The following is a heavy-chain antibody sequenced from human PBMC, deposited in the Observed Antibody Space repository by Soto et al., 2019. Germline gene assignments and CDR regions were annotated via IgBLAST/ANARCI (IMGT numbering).Heavy chain of an antibody. CDR1: GGTFSSYA. CDR3: ARASGRNSGWYPERDYYGMDV. CDR2: IIPIFGTA. D-gene: IGHD6-19*01. J-gene: IGHJ6*02. V-gene: IGHV1-69*13. Sequence: SVKVSCKASGGTFSSYAISWVRQAPGQGLEWMGGIIPIFGTANYAQKFQGRVTITADESTSTAYMELSSLRSEDTAVYYCARASGRNSGWYPERDYYGMDVWGQGTTVTVSS.